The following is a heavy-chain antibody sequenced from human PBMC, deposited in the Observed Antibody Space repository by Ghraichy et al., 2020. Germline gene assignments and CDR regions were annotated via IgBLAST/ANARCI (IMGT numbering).Heavy chain of an antibody. J-gene: IGHJ6*02. D-gene: IGHD1-1*01. V-gene: IGHV3-30*18. CDR1: GFTFSSYG. Sequence: SCAASGFTFSSYGMHWVRQAPGKGLEWVAVISYDGSNKYYADSVKGRFTISRDNSKNTLYLQMNSLRAEDTAVYYCAKRTQPGTTGTTDYYYYGMDVWGQGTTVTVSS. CDR3: AKRTQPGTTGTTDYYYYGMDV. CDR2: ISYDGSNK.